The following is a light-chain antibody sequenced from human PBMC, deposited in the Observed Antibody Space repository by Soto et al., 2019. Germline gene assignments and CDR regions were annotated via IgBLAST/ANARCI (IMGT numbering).Light chain of an antibody. Sequence: LAQPASVSGSPGQSITISCTGTSSDVGSYNLVSWYQQHPGKAPKLMIYEGSKRPSGVSNRFSGSKSGNTASLTISGLQAEDEADYYCCSYAGSSTWVFGGGTQLTVL. CDR2: EGS. J-gene: IGLJ3*02. V-gene: IGLV2-23*01. CDR3: CSYAGSSTWV. CDR1: SSDVGSYNL.